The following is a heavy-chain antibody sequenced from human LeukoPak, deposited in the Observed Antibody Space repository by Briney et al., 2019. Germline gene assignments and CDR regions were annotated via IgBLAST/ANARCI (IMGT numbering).Heavy chain of an antibody. Sequence: GSLRLSCAASGFTFSSYSMNWVRQAPGKGLEWIGYIYFSGSTNYNPSLKSRVTISVDTSKDQFSLNLRSVTAADTAVYYCARHGDLGSASHFDSWGQGTLVTVSS. D-gene: IGHD3-10*01. CDR1: GFTFSSYS. J-gene: IGHJ4*02. CDR3: ARHGDLGSASHFDS. CDR2: IYFSGST. V-gene: IGHV4-59*01.